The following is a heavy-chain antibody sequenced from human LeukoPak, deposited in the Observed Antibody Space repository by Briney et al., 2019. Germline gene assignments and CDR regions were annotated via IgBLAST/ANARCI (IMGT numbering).Heavy chain of an antibody. CDR2: INPSGGST. V-gene: IGHV1-46*01. D-gene: IGHD1-14*01. J-gene: IGHJ4*02. CDR1: RYTFTSYY. CDR3: AREPLGRPRTYYFDY. Sequence: ASVKVSCKASRYTFTSYYMHWLRQAPGQGLEWMGIINPSGGSTSYAQKFQGRVTMTRDTSTSTVYMELSSLRSEDTAVYYCAREPLGRPRTYYFDYWGQGTLVTVSS.